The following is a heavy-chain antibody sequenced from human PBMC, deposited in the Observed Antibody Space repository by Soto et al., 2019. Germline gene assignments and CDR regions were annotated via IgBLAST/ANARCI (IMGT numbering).Heavy chain of an antibody. CDR2: IRRKANNYAT. CDR1: GFIFSDSA. D-gene: IGHD3-3*01. Sequence: EVQLVESGGGLVQPGGSLKLSCAASGFIFSDSALHWVRQASGKGLEWVGRIRRKANNYATTYAASVEGRFAISRDDSKNTAYPQMNSLKTEDTAIYYCTRGIDVWSGYPSYYLDFWGQGTLVTVSS. CDR3: TRGIDVWSGYPSYYLDF. V-gene: IGHV3-73*02. J-gene: IGHJ4*02.